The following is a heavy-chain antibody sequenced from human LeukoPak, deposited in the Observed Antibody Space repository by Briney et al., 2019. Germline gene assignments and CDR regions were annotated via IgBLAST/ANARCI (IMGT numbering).Heavy chain of an antibody. CDR2: ISGSGGST. CDR1: GFTFSNYV. Sequence: PGGSLRLSCAASGFTFSNYVMSWVRQAPGKGLEWVSAISGSGGSTYYADSVKGRFTIFRDNSKKTLYLQMNSLRAEDTAVYYCAKVQVSGDYDRPHFDYWGQGTLVTVSS. J-gene: IGHJ4*02. CDR3: AKVQVSGDYDRPHFDY. V-gene: IGHV3-23*01. D-gene: IGHD4-17*01.